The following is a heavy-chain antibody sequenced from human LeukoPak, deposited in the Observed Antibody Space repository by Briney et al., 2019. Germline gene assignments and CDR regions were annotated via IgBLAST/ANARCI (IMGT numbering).Heavy chain of an antibody. CDR2: ISSSGGNT. V-gene: IGHV3-23*01. Sequence: PGGSLRLSCAASGFTFSTYSMNWVRQAPGKGLEWVSTISSSGGNTHYADSAKGRFAISRDNSRNTVYLHINSLGAEDTAVYYCARGGFYNWFDPWGQGTLVTVSS. CDR1: GFTFSTYS. CDR3: ARGGFYNWFDP. J-gene: IGHJ5*02.